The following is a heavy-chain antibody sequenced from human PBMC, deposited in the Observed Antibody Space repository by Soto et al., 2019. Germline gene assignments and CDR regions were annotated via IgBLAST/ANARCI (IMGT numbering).Heavy chain of an antibody. Sequence: GGSLRLSCAASGFTFSSYAMIWVRQAPEKGLEWVSAIGGSGGSTYYADSVKGRFTISRDNSKNTLYLQMNSLRAEDTAVYYCAKDRHRQWLVRGLTAGPIRQHDAFDIWGQGTMVT. V-gene: IGHV3-23*01. CDR1: GFTFSSYA. D-gene: IGHD6-19*01. CDR2: IGGSGGST. CDR3: AKDRHRQWLVRGLTAGPIRQHDAFDI. J-gene: IGHJ3*02.